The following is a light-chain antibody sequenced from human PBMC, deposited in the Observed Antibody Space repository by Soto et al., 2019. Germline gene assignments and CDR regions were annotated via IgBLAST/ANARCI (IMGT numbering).Light chain of an antibody. V-gene: IGKV4-1*01. Sequence: DIVMTQSPDSLAVSLGERATINCKSSQSILYNSNNKNYLAWYQQKPRQPPKLLIYWASTRESGVPDRFSGSGSGTDFTLTISSLQAEDVAVYYCQQYYSPLITFGQGTRLEIK. J-gene: IGKJ5*01. CDR1: QSILYNSNNKNY. CDR3: QQYYSPLIT. CDR2: WAS.